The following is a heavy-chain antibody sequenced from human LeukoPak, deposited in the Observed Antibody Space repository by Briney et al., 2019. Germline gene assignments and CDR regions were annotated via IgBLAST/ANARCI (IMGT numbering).Heavy chain of an antibody. D-gene: IGHD2-2*01. Sequence: GGSLRLSCAASGFTFSSYSMNWVRQAPGKGLEWVSYISSSSSTIYYADSVKGRFTISRDNAKNSLYLQMNSLRAEDTAVYYCARERYCSSTSCSGNYYYYMDVWGKGTTVTVSS. CDR3: ARERYCSSTSCSGNYYYYMDV. CDR2: ISSSSSTI. V-gene: IGHV3-48*01. J-gene: IGHJ6*03. CDR1: GFTFSSYS.